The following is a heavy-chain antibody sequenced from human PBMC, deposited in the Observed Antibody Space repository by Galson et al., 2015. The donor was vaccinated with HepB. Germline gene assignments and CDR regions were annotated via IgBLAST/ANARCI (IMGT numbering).Heavy chain of an antibody. CDR3: AKDFPYSGSSNDAFDI. V-gene: IGHV3-23*01. CDR2: ISGSGGST. D-gene: IGHD1-26*01. Sequence: SLRLSCAASGFTFSSYAMSWVRQAPGKGLEWVSAISGSGGSTYYADSVKGRFAISRDNSKNTLYLQMNSLRAEDTAVYYCAKDFPYSGSSNDAFDIWGQGTMVTVSS. J-gene: IGHJ3*02. CDR1: GFTFSSYA.